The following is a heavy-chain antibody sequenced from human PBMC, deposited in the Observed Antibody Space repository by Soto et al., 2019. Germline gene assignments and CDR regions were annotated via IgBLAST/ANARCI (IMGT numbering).Heavy chain of an antibody. D-gene: IGHD3-9*01. CDR3: AQRMTGPAGYFDL. Sequence: EVQLLESGGGLVQPGGSLRLSCAASGFTFRNYILSWVRQAPGKGLEWVSSITGDGANTYDADSVRGRFTISRDNSKNTLYLQMNSLRADDTAVYYCAQRMTGPAGYFDLWGRGTLVTVSS. V-gene: IGHV3-23*01. CDR1: GFTFRNYI. CDR2: ITGDGANT. J-gene: IGHJ2*01.